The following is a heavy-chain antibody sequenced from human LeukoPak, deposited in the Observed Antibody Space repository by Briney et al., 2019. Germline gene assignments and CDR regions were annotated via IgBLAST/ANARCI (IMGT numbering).Heavy chain of an antibody. CDR2: INPNRGDT. D-gene: IGHD2-8*01. CDR3: ARGGLRVMVYRLYYMDV. CDR1: GYTFTSYG. V-gene: IGHV1-2*02. Sequence: GASVKVSCKASGYTFTSYGITWVRQAPGQGLEWMGWINPNRGDTKYAQKFQGRVTMTRDTSSSTAYMELTRLRSDDTAVYYCARGGLRVMVYRLYYMDVWGKGTTVTVSS. J-gene: IGHJ6*03.